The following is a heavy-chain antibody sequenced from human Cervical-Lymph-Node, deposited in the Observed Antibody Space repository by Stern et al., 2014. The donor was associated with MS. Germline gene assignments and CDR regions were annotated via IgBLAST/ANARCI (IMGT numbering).Heavy chain of an antibody. CDR1: GGSISSSGYY. J-gene: IGHJ5*02. Sequence: AQLVESGPGLVKPSQTLSLPCTVSGGSISSSGYYWSWIRQPADKGLEWIGGIHYSGSTYYKPSLKRRLTISMDTPTNQFSLKLPSVTAADTAVYYCATTRWDLFTWNWFDPWGQGTLVTVSS. D-gene: IGHD1-26*01. CDR3: ATTRWDLFTWNWFDP. V-gene: IGHV4-61*02. CDR2: IHYSGST.